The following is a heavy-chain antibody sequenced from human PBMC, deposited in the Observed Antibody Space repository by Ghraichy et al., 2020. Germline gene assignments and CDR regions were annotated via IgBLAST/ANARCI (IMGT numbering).Heavy chain of an antibody. D-gene: IGHD3-10*01. Sequence: GGSISSSDYYWVWIRQPPGKGLESIGSVYRSGSAFYNTSLRSRVTISVDTSKNQFSLKVNSVTAADTAVYYCARQGVRGLSRWFDPWGQGTLVTVSS. J-gene: IGHJ5*02. CDR1: GGSISSSDYY. CDR2: VYRSGSA. CDR3: ARQGVRGLSRWFDP. V-gene: IGHV4-39*01.